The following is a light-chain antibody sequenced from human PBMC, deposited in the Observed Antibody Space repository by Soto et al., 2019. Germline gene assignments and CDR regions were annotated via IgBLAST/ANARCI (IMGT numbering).Light chain of an antibody. CDR1: SSDVGGYNY. CDR3: DSYTSGSSYV. J-gene: IGLJ1*01. Sequence: QSVLTQPASVSGSPGQSITISCTGTSSDVGGYNYVSWYQQHPGKAPKLMIYDVSYRPSGVSDRFSGSKSGNTASLTISGFQSEDEADYYCDSYTSGSSYVFGTGTKVTVL. CDR2: DVS. V-gene: IGLV2-14*01.